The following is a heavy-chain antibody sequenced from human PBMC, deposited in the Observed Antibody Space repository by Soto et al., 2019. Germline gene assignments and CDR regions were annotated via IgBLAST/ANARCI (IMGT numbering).Heavy chain of an antibody. Sequence: PGGSLRLSCAASGFSFSSYAMSWVRQAPSQGLEWVSSITTRGGRTYYADSVRGRFTISRDNFANALYLEMSSLRAEDTAIYYCAKEYYYDPSGPYSDLYFDSWGQGTLVTVSS. V-gene: IGHV3-23*01. CDR1: GFSFSSYA. CDR3: AKEYYYDPSGPYSDLYFDS. D-gene: IGHD3-22*01. CDR2: ITTRGGRT. J-gene: IGHJ4*02.